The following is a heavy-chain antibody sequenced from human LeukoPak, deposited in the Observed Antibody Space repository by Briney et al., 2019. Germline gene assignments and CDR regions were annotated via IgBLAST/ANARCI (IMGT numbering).Heavy chain of an antibody. CDR3: VTDIVVVPAAIGPTDAFDI. V-gene: IGHV3-64D*06. CDR1: GFTFSSYA. CDR2: ISSNGGST. J-gene: IGHJ3*02. Sequence: GGSLRLSCSASGFTFSSYAMHWVRQAPGKGLEYVSAISSNGGSTYYADSVKGRFTISRDNSKNTLYLQMSSLRAEDTAVYYCVTDIVVVPAAIGPTDAFDIWGQGTMVTVSS. D-gene: IGHD2-2*01.